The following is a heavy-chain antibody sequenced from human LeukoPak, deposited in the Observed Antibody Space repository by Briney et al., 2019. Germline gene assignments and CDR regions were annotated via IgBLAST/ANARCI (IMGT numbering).Heavy chain of an antibody. V-gene: IGHV3-30*02. CDR1: GFTFSSYG. Sequence: GGSLRLSCAASGFTFSSYGMHWVRQAPGKGLEWVAFIRYDGSNKYYADSVKGRFTISRDNSKNTLYLQMSSLRAEDTAVYYCAKVWGSSWSPFDYWGQGTLVTVSS. CDR2: IRYDGSNK. D-gene: IGHD6-13*01. J-gene: IGHJ4*02. CDR3: AKVWGSSWSPFDY.